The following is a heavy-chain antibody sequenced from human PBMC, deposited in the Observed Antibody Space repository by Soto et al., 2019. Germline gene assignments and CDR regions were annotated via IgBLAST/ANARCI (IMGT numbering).Heavy chain of an antibody. CDR2: VSGGSGTST. V-gene: IGHV3-23*01. Sequence: PGGSLRLSCAASGFSFSTYAMSWVRQAPGKGLEWVSGVSGGSGTSTYYADSVKGRFTISRDNSENTLYLQMNSLRAEDTAVYYCARSSGGVYGIIIEGTNWFAPWGQGTLVTVSS. CDR1: GFSFSTYA. D-gene: IGHD3-16*01. CDR3: ARSSGGVYGIIIEGTNWFAP. J-gene: IGHJ5*02.